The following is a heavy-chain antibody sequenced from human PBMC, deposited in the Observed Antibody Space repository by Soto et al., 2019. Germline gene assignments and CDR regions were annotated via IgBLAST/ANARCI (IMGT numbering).Heavy chain of an antibody. J-gene: IGHJ4*02. CDR1: GYTFTTYD. Sequence: ASVKVSCKSSGYTFTTYDINWVRQAPGQGLEWIGWMNPYSGKTAYAQKFRDRVTLTRDASINTAHLELAGLLSEDSALYFCARARGSTTGPDPYYFDSWGQGTPVTVSS. CDR2: MNPYSGKT. CDR3: ARARGSTTGPDPYYFDS. V-gene: IGHV1-8*01. D-gene: IGHD1-1*01.